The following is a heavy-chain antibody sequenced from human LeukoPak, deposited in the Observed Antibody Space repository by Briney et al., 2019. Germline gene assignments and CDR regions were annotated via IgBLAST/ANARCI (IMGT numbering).Heavy chain of an antibody. J-gene: IGHJ4*02. CDR3: AKARIAVTSFDY. D-gene: IGHD6-19*01. CDR1: GFTFSSYA. CDR2: ISGSGGST. Sequence: GGPLRLSCAASGFTFSSYAMSWVRQAPGKGLEWVSAISGSGGSTYYADSVKGRFTISRDNSKNTLYLQMNSLRAEDTAVYYCAKARIAVTSFDYWGQGTLVTVSS. V-gene: IGHV3-23*01.